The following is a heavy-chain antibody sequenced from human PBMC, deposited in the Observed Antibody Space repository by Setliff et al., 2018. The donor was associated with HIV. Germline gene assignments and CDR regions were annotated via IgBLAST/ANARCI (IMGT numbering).Heavy chain of an antibody. CDR1: GGSISSGSYY. CDR3: ARSRESSGYYRDYYYYLDV. D-gene: IGHD6-19*01. J-gene: IGHJ6*03. V-gene: IGHV4-61*09. CDR2: IYTSGST. Sequence: TLSLTCTVSGGSISSGSYYWSWIRQPAGKGLEWIGHIYTSGSTNYNPSLKSRVTISVHTSKNQFSLKLSSVTAADTAVYYCARSRESSGYYRDYYYYLDVWGKGTTVTVSS.